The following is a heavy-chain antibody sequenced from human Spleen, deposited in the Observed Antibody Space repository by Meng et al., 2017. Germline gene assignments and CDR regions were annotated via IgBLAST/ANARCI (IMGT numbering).Heavy chain of an antibody. V-gene: IGHV1-2*06. J-gene: IGHJ4*02. CDR1: GYNFPDYY. Sequence: ASVKVSCKPSGYNFPDYYIHWVRRAPGQGLEWMGRINPKSGDTHYAQKFQARVTMTGDTSISTAYMDLSGLRSDDTAVYYCLYYYPSGSGGYWGQGTLVTVSS. CDR2: INPKSGDT. D-gene: IGHD3-10*01. CDR3: LYYYPSGSGGY.